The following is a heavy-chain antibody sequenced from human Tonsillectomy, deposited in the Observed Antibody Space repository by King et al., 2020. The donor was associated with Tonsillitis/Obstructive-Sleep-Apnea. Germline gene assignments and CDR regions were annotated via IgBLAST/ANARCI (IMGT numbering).Heavy chain of an antibody. J-gene: IGHJ4*02. CDR3: AREFTGDYFDY. CDR1: GFTFSSYS. V-gene: IGHV3-21*01. CDR2: ISSSSSYI. D-gene: IGHD2-8*02. Sequence: VQLVESGGGLVKPGGSLRLSCAASGFTFSSYSMNWVRQAPGKGLEWVSSISSSSSYIYSADSVKGRFTISRDNAKNSLYLQMNSLRAEDTAVYYCAREFTGDYFDYWGQGTLVTVSS.